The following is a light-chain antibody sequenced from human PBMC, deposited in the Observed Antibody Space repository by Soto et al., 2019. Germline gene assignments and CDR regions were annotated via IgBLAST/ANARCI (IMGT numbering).Light chain of an antibody. J-gene: IGLJ1*01. CDR3: SSYSATSTRV. CDR1: TNDIGGYNY. CDR2: DVT. V-gene: IGLV2-14*03. Sequence: QSVLTQPASVSGSPGQSITISCTGTTNDIGGYNYVSWYQQRPGKAPKLIIYDVTNRPSGVSNRFSGSKSGNTASLTISGLQTEDDADYYCSSYSATSTRVFGTGTKVTVL.